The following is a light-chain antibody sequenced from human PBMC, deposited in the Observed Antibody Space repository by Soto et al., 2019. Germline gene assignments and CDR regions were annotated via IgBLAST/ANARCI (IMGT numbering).Light chain of an antibody. V-gene: IGKV1-39*01. J-gene: IGKJ5*01. CDR3: QQSYSTPIT. CDR2: AAS. Sequence: DIQMTQSPSSLSASVGDRVTITCRASQSISSYLNWYQQKPGKAPKLLIYAASSLKSGVPSRFSGSGSGTDFTLTISSLPPEDFATYYWQQSYSTPITFGQGTRLEIK. CDR1: QSISSY.